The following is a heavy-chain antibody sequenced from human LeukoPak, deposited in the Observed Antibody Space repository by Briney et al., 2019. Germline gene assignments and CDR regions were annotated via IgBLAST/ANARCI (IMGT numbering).Heavy chain of an antibody. Sequence: SETLSLTCTVSGGSISSYYWSWIRQPAGKGLEWIGRIYTSGSTNYNPSLKSRVTISVDTSKNQFSLKLSSVTAADTAVYYCARGAGSSWYYYYYMDVWGKGTTVTVSS. V-gene: IGHV4-4*07. CDR2: IYTSGST. CDR3: ARGAGSSWYYYYYMDV. D-gene: IGHD6-13*01. CDR1: GGSISSYY. J-gene: IGHJ6*03.